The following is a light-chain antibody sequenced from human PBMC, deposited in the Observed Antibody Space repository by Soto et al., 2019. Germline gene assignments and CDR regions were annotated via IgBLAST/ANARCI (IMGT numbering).Light chain of an antibody. Sequence: AIRMTQSPSSLSASTGDRVTITCRASQGISSYLAWYQQKPGKAPKLLIYAASTLQSGVPSRFSGSGSDTDFTLTISCLQSEDFATYYCQQYYSYPPWTFGQGTKVEIK. V-gene: IGKV1-8*01. J-gene: IGKJ1*01. CDR2: AAS. CDR1: QGISSY. CDR3: QQYYSYPPWT.